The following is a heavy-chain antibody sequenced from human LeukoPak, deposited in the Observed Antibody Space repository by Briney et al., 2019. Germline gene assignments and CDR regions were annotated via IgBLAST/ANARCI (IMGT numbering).Heavy chain of an antibody. CDR3: ARRETGIFGVGMDY. CDR2: ISAYNGNT. J-gene: IGHJ4*02. D-gene: IGHD3-3*01. Sequence: ASVTVSCKASGYTFTSYGITWVRQAPGQGLEWLGWISAYNGNTNYAQKLQGRVTMTTDTSTSTAYMELRSLRSDDTAVYYCARRETGIFGVGMDYWGQGTLVTVSS. CDR1: GYTFTSYG. V-gene: IGHV1-18*01.